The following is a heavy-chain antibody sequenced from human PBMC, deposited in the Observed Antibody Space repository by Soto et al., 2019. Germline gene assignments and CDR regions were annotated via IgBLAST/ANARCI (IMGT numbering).Heavy chain of an antibody. CDR1: GYRFTSYL. D-gene: IGHD4-4*01. V-gene: IGHV5-51*01. J-gene: IGHJ6*02. CDR3: ARVSNPGYYYFYYDMDV. Sequence: PGEPLRISCRGSGYRFTSYLISWVRQMPGKGLEWMGIIYPGHSKTRYSPSFQDQVTITADTSISTAYLQWSSLKASDTAMYYCARVSNPGYYYFYYDMDVWGQGTKVT. CDR2: IYPGHSKT.